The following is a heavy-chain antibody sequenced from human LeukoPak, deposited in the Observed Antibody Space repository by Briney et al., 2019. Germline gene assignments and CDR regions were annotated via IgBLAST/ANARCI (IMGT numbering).Heavy chain of an antibody. D-gene: IGHD2-15*01. CDR1: GYTFTSYA. CDR2: INAGNGNT. Sequence: GASVTVSCKASGYTFTSYAMHWVRQAPGQRLEWMGWINAGNGNTKYSQKFQGRVTITRDTSASTAYMELSSLRSEGTAVYYCARDRLPPLGGYFDLWGRGTLVTVSS. J-gene: IGHJ2*01. V-gene: IGHV1-3*01. CDR3: ARDRLPPLGGYFDL.